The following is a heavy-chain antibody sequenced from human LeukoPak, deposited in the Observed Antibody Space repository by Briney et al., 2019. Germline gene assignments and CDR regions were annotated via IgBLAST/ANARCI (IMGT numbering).Heavy chain of an antibody. Sequence: GGSLRLSCAAPGFTFSSYAMSWVRQAPGKGLEWVSAISGSGGSTYYADSVEGRFTISRDNSKDTLYLQTNSLRAEDTAVYYCAKRGIAAAGYNFDYWGQGTLVTVSS. CDR2: ISGSGGST. CDR3: AKRGIAAAGYNFDY. J-gene: IGHJ4*02. CDR1: GFTFSSYA. D-gene: IGHD6-13*01. V-gene: IGHV3-23*01.